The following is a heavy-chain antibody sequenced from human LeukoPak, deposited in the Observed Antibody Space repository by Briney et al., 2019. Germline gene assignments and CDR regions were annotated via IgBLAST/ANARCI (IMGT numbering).Heavy chain of an antibody. CDR3: ARAGIASESFDY. CDR1: GYTFTSYD. J-gene: IGHJ4*02. Sequence: GASVKVSCKASGYTFTSYDINWVRQAPGQGLEWMGIINPSGGSTSYAQKFQGRVTMTRDMSTSTVYMELSSLRSEDTAVYYCARAGIASESFDYWGQGTLVTVSS. V-gene: IGHV1-46*01. CDR2: INPSGGST.